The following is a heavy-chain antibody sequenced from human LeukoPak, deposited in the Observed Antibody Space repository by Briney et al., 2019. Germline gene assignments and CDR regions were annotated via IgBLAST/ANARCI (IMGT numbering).Heavy chain of an antibody. V-gene: IGHV4-39*01. CDR2: IYYSGST. CDR3: ARRHCSGGSCYGRSDAFGI. Sequence: SETLSLTCTVSGGSISSSSYYWGWIRQPPGKGLEWIGSIYYSGSTYYNPSLKSRVTISVDTSKNQFSLKLSSVTAADTAVYYCARRHCSGGSCYGRSDAFGIWGQGTMVTVSS. J-gene: IGHJ3*02. CDR1: GGSISSSSYY. D-gene: IGHD2-15*01.